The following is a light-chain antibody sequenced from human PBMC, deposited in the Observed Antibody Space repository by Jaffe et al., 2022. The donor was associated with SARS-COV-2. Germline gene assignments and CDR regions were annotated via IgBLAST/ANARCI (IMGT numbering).Light chain of an antibody. J-gene: IGKJ1*01. CDR3: QQSYSMPWT. Sequence: DIQMTQSPSSLSASVGDRVTITCRASQSIRTYLNWYQQKPGKAPKLLIYAASSLQSGVPSRFSGSGSGTDFALTINTLQPEDFATYHCQQSYSMPWTFGQGTKVEIK. CDR2: AAS. CDR1: QSIRTY. V-gene: IGKV1-39*01.